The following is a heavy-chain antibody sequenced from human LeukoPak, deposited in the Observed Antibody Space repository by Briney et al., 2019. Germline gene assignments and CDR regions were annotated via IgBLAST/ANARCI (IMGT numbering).Heavy chain of an antibody. Sequence: SETLSLTCTVSGSSLSSSSFYWGWIRQPPGKGLEWIGSIYYSGSTYYNPSLKGRVTISVDTSKNQFSLKLSSVTAADTSVYYCVRQENDVLTGYYLNYWGQGTLVTVSS. V-gene: IGHV4-39*01. D-gene: IGHD3-9*01. CDR2: IYYSGST. CDR1: GSSLSSSSFY. CDR3: VRQENDVLTGYYLNY. J-gene: IGHJ4*02.